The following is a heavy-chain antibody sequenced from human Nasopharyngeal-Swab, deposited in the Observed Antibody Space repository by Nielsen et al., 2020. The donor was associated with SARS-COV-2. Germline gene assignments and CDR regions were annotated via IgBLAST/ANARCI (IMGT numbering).Heavy chain of an antibody. CDR2: IKQDGSEK. V-gene: IGHV3-7*01. CDR3: ARDLGITMVRGVTRDNWFDP. Sequence: WILQPPGKGLEWVANIKQDGSEKYYVDSVKGRFTISRDNAKNSLYLQMNSLRAEDTAVYYCARDLGITMVRGVTRDNWFDPWGQGTLVTVSS. J-gene: IGHJ5*02. D-gene: IGHD3-10*01.